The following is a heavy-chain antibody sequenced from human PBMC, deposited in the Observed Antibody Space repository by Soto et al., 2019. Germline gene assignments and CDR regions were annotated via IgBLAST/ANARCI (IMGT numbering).Heavy chain of an antibody. D-gene: IGHD6-19*01. Sequence: ASVKVSCKASGYTVTSYGISWVRQAPGQGLEWMGWISAYNGNTNYAQKLQGRVTMTTDTSTSTAYMELRSLRSDDTAVYYCARDDSSGWYGGYYFDYRGQGTLVTVSS. CDR1: GYTVTSYG. J-gene: IGHJ4*02. CDR3: ARDDSSGWYGGYYFDY. CDR2: ISAYNGNT. V-gene: IGHV1-18*01.